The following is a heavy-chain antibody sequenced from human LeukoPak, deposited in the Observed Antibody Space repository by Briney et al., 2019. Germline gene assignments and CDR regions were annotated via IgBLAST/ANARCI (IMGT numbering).Heavy chain of an antibody. Sequence: GGSLRLSCAASGFTFSSYGMHWVRQAPGKGLEWVAVISYDGSNKYYPDSVKGRFTISRDNSKNTLYLQMNSLRAEDTAVYYCATGITYYDYVWGSYPYYWGQGTLVTVSS. D-gene: IGHD3-16*02. V-gene: IGHV3-30*03. CDR2: ISYDGSNK. CDR3: ATGITYYDYVWGSYPYY. J-gene: IGHJ4*02. CDR1: GFTFSSYG.